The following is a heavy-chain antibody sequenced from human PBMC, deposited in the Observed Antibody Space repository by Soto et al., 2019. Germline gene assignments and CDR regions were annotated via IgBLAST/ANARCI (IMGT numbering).Heavy chain of an antibody. CDR2: IDPSDSYT. CDR3: ASLLGVDIVATPYGMDV. CDR1: GYSFTSYW. J-gene: IGHJ6*02. V-gene: IGHV5-10-1*01. D-gene: IGHD5-12*01. Sequence: PGESLKISCKGSGYSFTSYWISWVRQMPGKGLEWMGRIDPSDSYTNYSPSFQGHVTISADKSISTAYLQWSSLKASDTAMYYCASLLGVDIVATPYGMDVWGQGTTVTVS.